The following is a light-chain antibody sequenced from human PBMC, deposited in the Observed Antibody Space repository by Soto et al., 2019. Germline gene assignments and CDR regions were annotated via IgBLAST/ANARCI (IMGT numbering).Light chain of an antibody. CDR2: AAS. CDR1: QSISSY. V-gene: IGKV1-39*01. CDR3: QQSYNTIFT. J-gene: IGKJ3*01. Sequence: DIQMTQSPSSLSASVGDRVTITCRASQSISSYLNCYQQKPGKAPKLLIYAASSLQSGVPSRFSGSGSETDFTLTISILQPEDFATYYFQQSYNTIFTFGPGTKVDIK.